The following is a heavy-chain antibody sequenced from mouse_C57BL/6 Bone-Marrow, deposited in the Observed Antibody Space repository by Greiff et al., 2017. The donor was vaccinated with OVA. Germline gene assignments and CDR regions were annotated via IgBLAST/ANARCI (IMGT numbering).Heavy chain of an antibody. CDR2: ISFSGST. V-gene: IGHV3-8*01. J-gene: IGHJ4*01. Sequence: DVKLVESGPGLAKPSQTLSLTCSVTGYSITSDYWNWIRKFPGNKLEYMGYISFSGSTYYNPSLKSRISITRDTSKNQYYLQLNSVTTEDTATYYCARSYGSSPYYAMDYWGQGTSVTVSS. CDR1: GYSITSDY. CDR3: ARSYGSSPYYAMDY. D-gene: IGHD1-1*01.